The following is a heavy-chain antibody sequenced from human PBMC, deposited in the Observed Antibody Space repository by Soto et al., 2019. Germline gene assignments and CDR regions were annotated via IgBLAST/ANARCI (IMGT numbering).Heavy chain of an antibody. CDR3: AKDTTHTVTTGGRGAFDI. CDR1: GFTFDDYA. V-gene: IGHV3-9*01. CDR2: ISWNSGSI. Sequence: GGSLRLSCAASGFTFDDYAMHWVRQAPGKGLEWVSGISWNSGSIGYADSVKGRFTISRDNAKNSLYLQMNSLRAEDTALYYCAKDTTHTVTTGGRGAFDIWGQGTMVTVSS. J-gene: IGHJ3*02. D-gene: IGHD4-17*01.